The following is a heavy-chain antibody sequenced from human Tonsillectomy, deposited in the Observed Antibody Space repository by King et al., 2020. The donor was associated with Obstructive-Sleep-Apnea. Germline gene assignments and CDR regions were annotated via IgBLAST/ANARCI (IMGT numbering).Heavy chain of an antibody. Sequence: QLVQSGAEVKKPGASVKVSCKASGYTFTSYDINWVRQATGQGLEWMGWMNPNSGNTGYAQKFQGRVTMTRNTSINTAYMELSSLRSEDTAVYFCARRRSLRYNWFDPWGQGTLVTVSS. J-gene: IGHJ5*02. D-gene: IGHD6-13*01. CDR3: ARRRSLRYNWFDP. CDR1: GYTFTSYD. V-gene: IGHV1-8*01. CDR2: MNPNSGNT.